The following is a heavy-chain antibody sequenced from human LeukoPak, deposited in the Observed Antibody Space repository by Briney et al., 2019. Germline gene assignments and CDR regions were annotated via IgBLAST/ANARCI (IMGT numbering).Heavy chain of an antibody. CDR1: GGSISSYY. CDR3: AVVPYSSSWYESGYFDY. J-gene: IGHJ4*02. CDR2: IYNSGST. V-gene: IGHV4-4*07. D-gene: IGHD6-13*01. Sequence: PSETLSLTCTVSGGSISSYYWSWIRQPAGKGLEWIGRIYNSGSTNYNPSLKSRVTMSVDTSKNQFSLKLSSVTAADTAVYYCAVVPYSSSWYESGYFDYWGQGTLVTVSS.